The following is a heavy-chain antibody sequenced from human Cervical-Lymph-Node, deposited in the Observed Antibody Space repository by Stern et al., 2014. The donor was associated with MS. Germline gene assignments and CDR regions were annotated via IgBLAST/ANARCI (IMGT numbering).Heavy chain of an antibody. CDR3: AKEADYYDSSGYYNDAFDI. J-gene: IGHJ3*02. Sequence: VQLVESGGGVVQPGRSLRLSCAASGFTFGTYGMHWVRQAPGKVLEWVAVILYDGSNKSYADSVKGRFTITSDNSKNTLYLQMNSLRAEDTAVYYCAKEADYYDSSGYYNDAFDIWGQGTMVTVSS. D-gene: IGHD3-22*01. V-gene: IGHV3-30*18. CDR2: ILYDGSNK. CDR1: GFTFGTYG.